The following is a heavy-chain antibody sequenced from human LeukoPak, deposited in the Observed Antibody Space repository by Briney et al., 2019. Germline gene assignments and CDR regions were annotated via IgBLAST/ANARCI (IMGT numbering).Heavy chain of an antibody. CDR3: ARGVEPLAANSFAY. Sequence: GGSLRLSCAASGFTVITNDMTWVRQAPGKGLEWVSVLYSDRNINYAAFVQCRFTFSRDNSNDNLYLEMNSLGPEVPADNYCARGVEPLAANSFAYWGQGTLVSVCS. D-gene: IGHD1-14*01. J-gene: IGHJ4*02. CDR2: LYSDRNI. V-gene: IGHV3-53*01. CDR1: GFTVITND.